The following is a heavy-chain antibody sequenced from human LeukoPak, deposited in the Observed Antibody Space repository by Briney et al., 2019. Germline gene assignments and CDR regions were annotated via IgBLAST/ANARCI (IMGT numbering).Heavy chain of an antibody. V-gene: IGHV3-48*01. Sequence: GGSLRLSCAASGFTFSTYTMNWVRQAPGKGLEWVSYISSSSSTIYYADSVKGRFTISRDNAKNSLYLQMNSLRAEDTAVYYCARDLYMAGTFGYWGQEPWSPSPQ. D-gene: IGHD6-19*01. CDR2: ISSSSSTI. CDR1: GFTFSTYT. J-gene: IGHJ4*01. CDR3: ARDLYMAGTFGY.